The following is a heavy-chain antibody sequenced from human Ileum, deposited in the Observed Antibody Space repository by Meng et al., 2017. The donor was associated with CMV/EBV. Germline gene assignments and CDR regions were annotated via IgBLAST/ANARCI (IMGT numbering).Heavy chain of an antibody. CDR2: VSNDGATT. J-gene: IGHJ4*02. D-gene: IGHD4-11*01. V-gene: IGHV3-30-3*01. CDR3: ARENDYTNYFDP. CDR1: GYTIRNYP. Sequence: GGSLRLSCAASGYTIRNYPIHWVRQAPGEGLEWVAGVSNDGATTYQADSVRGRFSISRDNSKNTVYLQMNSLRREDTAVYFCARENDYTNYFDPWGRGTLVTVSS.